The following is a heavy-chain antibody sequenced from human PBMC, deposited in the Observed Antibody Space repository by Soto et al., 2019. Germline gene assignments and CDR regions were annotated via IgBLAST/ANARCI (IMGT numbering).Heavy chain of an antibody. J-gene: IGHJ3*02. CDR2: ITASGGST. V-gene: IGHV3-23*01. Sequence: EVRLLESGGGLEQPGGSLRLSCAVSGFTFSSYAMSWVRQAPGKGLEWVSGITASGGSTYYADSVKGRFTISRDDSKNTRFVQLNSLRAEDTAVYYCAKHGRGSGSAFDMWGLGTMVTVSS. CDR3: AKHGRGSGSAFDM. D-gene: IGHD3-10*01. CDR1: GFTFSSYA.